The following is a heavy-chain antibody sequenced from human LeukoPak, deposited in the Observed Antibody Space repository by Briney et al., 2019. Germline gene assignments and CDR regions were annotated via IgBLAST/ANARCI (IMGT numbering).Heavy chain of an antibody. CDR3: ARDLSYSSSLDY. D-gene: IGHD6-6*01. V-gene: IGHV3-30-3*01. CDR1: GFAFSSYA. J-gene: IGHJ4*02. Sequence: GGSLRLSCAASGFAFSSYAMHWVRQAPGKGLEWVAVISYDGSNKYYADSVKGRFTISRDNSKNTLYLQMNSLRAEDTAVYYCARDLSYSSSLDYWGQGTLVTVSS. CDR2: ISYDGSNK.